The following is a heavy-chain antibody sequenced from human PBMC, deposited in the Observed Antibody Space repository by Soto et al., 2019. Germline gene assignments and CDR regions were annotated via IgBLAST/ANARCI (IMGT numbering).Heavy chain of an antibody. CDR1: GGSFSGYY. D-gene: IGHD2-2*01. Sequence: PSETLSLTCAVYGGSFSGYYWSWIRQPPGKGLEWIGEINHSGSTNYNPSLKSRVTISVDTSKNQFSLKLSSVTAADTAVYYCARVCSSTSCPYYYGMDVWGQGTTVT. V-gene: IGHV4-34*01. CDR3: ARVCSSTSCPYYYGMDV. CDR2: INHSGST. J-gene: IGHJ6*02.